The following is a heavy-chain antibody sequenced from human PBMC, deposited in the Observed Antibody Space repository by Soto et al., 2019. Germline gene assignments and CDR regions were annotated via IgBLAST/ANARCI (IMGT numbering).Heavy chain of an antibody. CDR1: GGSISSYY. D-gene: IGHD4-17*01. CDR3: ARSRTTVTPSGFQH. J-gene: IGHJ1*01. Sequence: QVQLQESGPGLVKPSETLSLTCTVSGGSISSYYWSWIRQPPGKGLEWIGYIYYSGSTNYNPSLKSRVTIXVXTXXTQFSLKLSSLTAADTAVYYCARSRTTVTPSGFQHWGQGTLVTVSS. V-gene: IGHV4-59*01. CDR2: IYYSGST.